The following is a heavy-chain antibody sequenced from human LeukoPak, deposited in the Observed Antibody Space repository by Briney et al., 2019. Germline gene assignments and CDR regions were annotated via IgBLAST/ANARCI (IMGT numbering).Heavy chain of an antibody. Sequence: GGSLRLSCAASGFSFSSHTMNWVRQAPGKGLQWVSSISYSGSSTYYVDSVKGRFTISRGNAKNSLYLQMSSLRAEDTAVYYCASQGGMDVWGQGTTVIVSS. V-gene: IGHV3-21*06. CDR2: ISYSGSST. CDR1: GFSFSSHT. J-gene: IGHJ6*02. CDR3: ASQGGMDV.